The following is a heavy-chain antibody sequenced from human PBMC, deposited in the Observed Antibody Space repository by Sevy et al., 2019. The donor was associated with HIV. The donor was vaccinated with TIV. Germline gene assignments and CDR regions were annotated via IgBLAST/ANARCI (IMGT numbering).Heavy chain of an antibody. J-gene: IGHJ6*02. CDR3: EKNREDSSGFGMDV. D-gene: IGHD5-12*01. CDR1: GFTFSRYW. Sequence: GGSLRLSCAASGFTFSRYWMSWVRQAPGKGLEWVANIKQDGSEKYYVDSVKGRFTISRDNAKKSLYLQMHSLRAEGTAVSSCEKNREDSSGFGMDVWGQGTAVTVSS. V-gene: IGHV3-7*01. CDR2: IKQDGSEK.